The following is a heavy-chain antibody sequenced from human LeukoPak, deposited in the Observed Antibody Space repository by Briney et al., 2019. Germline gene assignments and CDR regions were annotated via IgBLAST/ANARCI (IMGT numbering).Heavy chain of an antibody. J-gene: IGHJ4*02. V-gene: IGHV4-30-4*08. CDR2: IYYSGST. D-gene: IGHD3-3*01. Sequence: PSQTLSLTCTVSGGSISSGDYYWSWIRQPPGKGLEWIGYIYYSGSTYYNPSLKSRVTISVDTSKNQFSLKLSSVTAAGTAVYYCARWYYDFWSGYHHYFDYWGQGTLVTVSS. CDR3: ARWYYDFWSGYHHYFDY. CDR1: GGSISSGDYY.